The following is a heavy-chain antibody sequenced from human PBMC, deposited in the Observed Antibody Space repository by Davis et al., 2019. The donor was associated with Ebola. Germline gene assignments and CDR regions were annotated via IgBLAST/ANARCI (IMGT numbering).Heavy chain of an antibody. J-gene: IGHJ4*02. Sequence: GGSLRLSCAASGFTFSGSAMHWVRQASGKGLEWVGRIRSKANSYATAYAASVKGRFTISRDNSKNTLYLQMNSLRAEDTAVYYCARDYYEAIDYWGQGTLVIVSS. D-gene: IGHD3-22*01. CDR3: ARDYYEAIDY. CDR1: GFTFSGSA. CDR2: IRSKANSYAT. V-gene: IGHV3-73*01.